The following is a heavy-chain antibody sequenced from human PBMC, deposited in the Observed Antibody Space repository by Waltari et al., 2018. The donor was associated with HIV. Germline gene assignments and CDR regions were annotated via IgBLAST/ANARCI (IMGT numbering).Heavy chain of an antibody. CDR1: GFFFHDYA. V-gene: IGHV3-9*01. Sequence: EVQLVESGGGLVQPGRSLRLSCAASGFFFHDYAMHWVRQAPGKVLEWVSGISWNSCTIYYADSVRGRFTISRDNAKNSLYLQMNSLRAEDTAFYYCAKGGTVTTDYFNYWGQGTLVTVSS. CDR2: ISWNSCTI. J-gene: IGHJ4*02. D-gene: IGHD4-17*01. CDR3: AKGGTVTTDYFNY.